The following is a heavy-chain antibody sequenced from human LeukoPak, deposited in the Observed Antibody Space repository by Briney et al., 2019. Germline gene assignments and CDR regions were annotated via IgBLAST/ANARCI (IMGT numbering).Heavy chain of an antibody. J-gene: IGHJ6*03. V-gene: IGHV4-34*01. D-gene: IGHD2-8*01. CDR1: GGSFSGYY. Sequence: SETLSLTCAVYGGSFSGYYWSWLRQPPGKGLDWIGEINHSGSTNYNPCLKSRVTISVDTSKNQFSLKLSSVTAADTAVYYCARGPLMVGKAYYYYYYMDVWGKGTTVTVSS. CDR2: INHSGST. CDR3: ARGPLMVGKAYYYYYYMDV.